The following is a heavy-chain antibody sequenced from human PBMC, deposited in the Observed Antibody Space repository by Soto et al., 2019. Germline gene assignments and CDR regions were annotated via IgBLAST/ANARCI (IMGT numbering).Heavy chain of an antibody. CDR3: VRGSWFGA. V-gene: IGHV3-13*04. J-gene: IGHJ4*02. CDR1: GFTFSTYD. D-gene: IGHD3-10*01. Sequence: EVQLVESGGGLVQPGGSLRLSCAASGFTFSTYDMHWVRQATGKGLEWVSTVDTTGDTYYPGSVKGRFTISRENGKNSLYLQMNSLRAGDTAVYYCVRGSWFGAWGQGTLVTVSS. CDR2: VDTTGDT.